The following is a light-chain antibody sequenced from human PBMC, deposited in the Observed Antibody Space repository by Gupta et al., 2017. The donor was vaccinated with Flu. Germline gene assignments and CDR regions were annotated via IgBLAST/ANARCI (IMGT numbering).Light chain of an antibody. J-gene: IGLJ3*02. CDR3: TSYTISTTPV. CDR1: RSDIGNYDF. V-gene: IGLV2-14*01. Sequence: QSALSQPASVSGSPGQSLPISCTGTRSDIGNYDFVSWYQQHPGKAPKLLIYEVSRRPSDISNRFSGSKSGNTASLTISGLQAEDEAVYYCTSYTISTTPVFGGGTTLTVL. CDR2: EVS.